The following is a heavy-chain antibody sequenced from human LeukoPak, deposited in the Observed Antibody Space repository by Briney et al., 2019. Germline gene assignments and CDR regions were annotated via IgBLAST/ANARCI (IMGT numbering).Heavy chain of an antibody. CDR2: ISGSGGST. V-gene: IGHV3-23*01. CDR1: GFTLSSYG. CDR3: AILAVADPNWFDP. Sequence: PGGSLRLSCAASGFTLSSYGVSWVRQTPGKGLEWVSSISGSGGSTYYADSVKGRFTISRDNSKNTLYLQMNSLRAEDTAVYYCAILAVADPNWFDPWGQGTLVTVSS. D-gene: IGHD6-19*01. J-gene: IGHJ5*02.